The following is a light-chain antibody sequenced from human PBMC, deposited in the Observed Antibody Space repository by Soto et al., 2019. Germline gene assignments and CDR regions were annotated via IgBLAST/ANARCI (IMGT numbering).Light chain of an antibody. CDR1: SSDVGGYNY. Sequence: QSVLTQPASVSGSPGQSITISCTGTSSDVGGYNYVSWYQQHPGKAPKLRIYDVRNRPSGVSNRFSGSKSVNTASLTISGLQAEDEADYYCSSYTTISTYVFGTGTKVTV. CDR2: DVR. J-gene: IGLJ1*01. CDR3: SSYTTISTYV. V-gene: IGLV2-14*03.